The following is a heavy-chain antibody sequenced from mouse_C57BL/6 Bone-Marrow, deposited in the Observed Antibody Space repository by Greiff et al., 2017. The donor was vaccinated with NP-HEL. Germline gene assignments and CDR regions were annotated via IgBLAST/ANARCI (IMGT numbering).Heavy chain of an antibody. CDR1: GYTFTDYY. CDR3: RSDGYLDY. D-gene: IGHD2-3*01. CDR2: INPYNGGT. J-gene: IGHJ2*01. Sequence: VQLQQSGPVLVKPGASVKMSCKASGYTFTDYYMNWVKQSHGKSLEWIGVINPYNGGTSYNQKFKGKATLTVVKSSSTAYMELNSLTSEDSAVYYCRSDGYLDYWGQGTTLTDSS. V-gene: IGHV1-19*01.